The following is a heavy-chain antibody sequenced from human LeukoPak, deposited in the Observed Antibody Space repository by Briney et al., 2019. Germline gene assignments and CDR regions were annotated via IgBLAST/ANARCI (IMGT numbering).Heavy chain of an antibody. CDR3: AREMRFGSGPGAFGI. CDR2: IYTTGST. J-gene: IGHJ3*02. V-gene: IGHV4-4*07. Sequence: PSETLSLTCTVSGGSISTYYWGWIRQPAGKGLEWIGRIYTTGSTNYNPSLKSRVTMSVDTSKNQFSLKLSSVTAADSAVYYCAREMRFGSGPGAFGIWSQGTMVTVSS. D-gene: IGHD3-10*01. CDR1: GGSISTYY.